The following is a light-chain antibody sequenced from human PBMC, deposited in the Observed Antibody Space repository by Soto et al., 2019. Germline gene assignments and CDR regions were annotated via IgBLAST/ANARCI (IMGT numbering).Light chain of an antibody. Sequence: EIVLTQSPGTLSLSPGERATLSCRASQSVNNNFLAWYQQKPGQAPRLLIYDASSRATGIPDRFSGSGSGTDFTLTNSRLEPEDFAVYSCQQYVTSPLTFGGGTKVEIK. J-gene: IGKJ4*01. CDR1: QSVNNNF. CDR2: DAS. CDR3: QQYVTSPLT. V-gene: IGKV3-20*01.